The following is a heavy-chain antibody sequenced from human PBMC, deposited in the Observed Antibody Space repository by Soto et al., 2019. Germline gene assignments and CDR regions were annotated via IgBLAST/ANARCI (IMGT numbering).Heavy chain of an antibody. Sequence: GSVEVSFKASGYPFTRYGIRSVRQAPGQGLEWVGWISAYNGNTNYSQKLQGRVTMTTDTSASTAYMELRSLRSDDTAVYYCARKKTRYDSSGYYYAKYSLVYWGQGTMVPVSS. CDR3: ARKKTRYDSSGYYYAKYSLVY. CDR1: GYPFTRYG. J-gene: IGHJ4*02. CDR2: ISAYNGNT. D-gene: IGHD3-22*01. V-gene: IGHV1-18*04.